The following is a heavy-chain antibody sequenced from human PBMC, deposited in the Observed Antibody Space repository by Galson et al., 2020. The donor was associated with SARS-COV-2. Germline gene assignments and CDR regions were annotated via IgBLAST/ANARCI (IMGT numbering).Heavy chain of an antibody. CDR2: LSDWGERT. Sequence: GGSLRLSCAASGFTFSSYAMSWVRQAPGKGLQWVSGLSDWGERTHYADAVMGRFTISRDNSKNTLYLQMDSLRAEDTAVYFCAKEDISGYFRRFDSWGQGTLVTVSS. V-gene: IGHV3-23*01. CDR3: AKEDISGYFRRFDS. CDR1: GFTFSSYA. D-gene: IGHD3-22*01. J-gene: IGHJ4*02.